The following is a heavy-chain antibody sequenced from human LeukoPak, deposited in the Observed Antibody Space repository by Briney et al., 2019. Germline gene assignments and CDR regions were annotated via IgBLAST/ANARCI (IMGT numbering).Heavy chain of an antibody. CDR1: GFTFSSYW. CDR3: ARSGRGGAFDI. D-gene: IGHD1-26*01. CDR2: IYSDGSRT. J-gene: IGHJ3*02. V-gene: IGHV3-74*01. Sequence: GGSLRLSCAGSGFTFSSYWMHWVRQGPGKGLVWVSRIYSDGSRTSYADSVKGRFTISGDNAKNTLYLQMSSLRAEDTAVYYCARSGRGGAFDIWGQGTMVTVSS.